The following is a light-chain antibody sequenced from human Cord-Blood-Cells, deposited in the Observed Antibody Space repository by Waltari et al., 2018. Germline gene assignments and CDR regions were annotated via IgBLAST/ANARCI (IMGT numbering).Light chain of an antibody. CDR2: DVS. CDR3: SSYTSSSTWV. V-gene: IGLV2-14*01. CDR1: SSYVGGYTY. Sequence: QSALTQPASVSGSPGQSITISCTGTSSYVGGYTYVSWYQQHPGKAPKLMIYDVSNRPSGVSNRFSGSKSGNTASLTNSGLQAEDEADYYCSSYTSSSTWVFGGGTKLTVL. J-gene: IGLJ3*02.